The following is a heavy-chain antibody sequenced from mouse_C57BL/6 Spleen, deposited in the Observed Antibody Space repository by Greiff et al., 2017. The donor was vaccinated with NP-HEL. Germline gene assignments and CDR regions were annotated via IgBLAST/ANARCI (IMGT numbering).Heavy chain of an antibody. J-gene: IGHJ2*01. CDR1: GYTFTSYW. Sequence: QVQLQQPGAELVMPGASVKLSCKASGYTFTSYWMHWVKQRPGQGLEWIGEIDPSDSYTNYNQKFKGKSTLTVDKSSSTAYMQLSSLTSEDSAVYYWARSGPAHYFDYWGQGTTLTVSS. CDR2: IDPSDSYT. V-gene: IGHV1-69*01. CDR3: ARSGPAHYFDY. D-gene: IGHD4-1*01.